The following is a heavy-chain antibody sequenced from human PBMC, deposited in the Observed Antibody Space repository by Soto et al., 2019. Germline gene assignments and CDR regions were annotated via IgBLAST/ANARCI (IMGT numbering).Heavy chain of an antibody. CDR2: ISRSGSAI. J-gene: IGHJ4*02. CDR1: GFTFSNYE. Sequence: QAGGSLRLSCAASGFTFSNYEMNWVRQAPGKGLEWVSYISRSGSAIYYADSVKGRFTMSRDNAKNSLFLQMNSLRAEDTAVYYCARENYDILTGYYNYFDYWGQGALVTVSS. CDR3: ARENYDILTGYYNYFDY. V-gene: IGHV3-48*03. D-gene: IGHD3-9*01.